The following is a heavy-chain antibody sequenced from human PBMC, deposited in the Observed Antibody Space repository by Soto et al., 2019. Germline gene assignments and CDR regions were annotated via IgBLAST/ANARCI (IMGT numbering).Heavy chain of an antibody. J-gene: IGHJ4*02. D-gene: IGHD2-2*01. CDR2: IYWDDDE. CDR3: AHGSCSSADCYPNPYLDY. Sequence: QITLKESGPTLVKPTQTLTLTCTFPGFSLSTTAEGVPWIRQPPGKALEWLALIYWDDDERYSPSLKSRLTITKDTSKNQVVLTMTNVDPVDTATYYCAHGSCSSADCYPNPYLDYWGQGMLVTGSS. CDR1: GFSLSTTAEG. V-gene: IGHV2-5*02.